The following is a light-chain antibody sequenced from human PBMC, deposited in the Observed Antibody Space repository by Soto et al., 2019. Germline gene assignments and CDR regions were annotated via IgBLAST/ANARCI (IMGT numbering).Light chain of an antibody. CDR1: QSVSNN. Sequence: EIVMTQSPATLSVSPGERATLSCRASQSVSNNLAWYQQKPGQAPRLLIYGASTRATGIPARFSGSGSGTEFTLTISSLQSEDFAVYYCQQYNNWLLRTFGQGTKVEIK. CDR2: GAS. J-gene: IGKJ1*01. V-gene: IGKV3-15*01. CDR3: QQYNNWLLRT.